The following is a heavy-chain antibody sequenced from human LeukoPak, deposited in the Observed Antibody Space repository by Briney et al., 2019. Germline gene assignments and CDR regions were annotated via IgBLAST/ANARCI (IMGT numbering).Heavy chain of an antibody. Sequence: PSETLSLTCTVSGGSIRSYYWSWIRQPAGKGLEWIGRIYMTGSTSYNPSLKSRVTMSIDTSKNQFSLNLTSVTAADAAVYYCARPIYGDPVGPFDLWGQGTMVTVSS. CDR2: IYMTGST. J-gene: IGHJ3*01. CDR1: GGSIRSYY. D-gene: IGHD4/OR15-4a*01. V-gene: IGHV4-4*07. CDR3: ARPIYGDPVGPFDL.